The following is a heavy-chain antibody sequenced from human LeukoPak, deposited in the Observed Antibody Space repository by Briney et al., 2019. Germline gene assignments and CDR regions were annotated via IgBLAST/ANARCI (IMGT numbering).Heavy chain of an antibody. CDR3: ATQSSDFDY. CDR2: ISGSGDNS. D-gene: IGHD2-15*01. CDR1: GFIFSSFT. Sequence: GGSLRLSCTASGFIFSSFTMSWVRQAPGRGLEWVSTISGSGDNSYYADSVKGRFTISRDNSKNTLYLQMNSLRAEDTAVYYCATQSSDFDYWGQGTLVTVSS. J-gene: IGHJ4*02. V-gene: IGHV3-23*01.